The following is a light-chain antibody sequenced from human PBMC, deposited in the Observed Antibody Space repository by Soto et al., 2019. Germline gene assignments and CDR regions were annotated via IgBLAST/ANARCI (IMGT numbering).Light chain of an antibody. V-gene: IGKV1-12*01. CDR1: QGISNW. CDR3: QQANSFPLS. Sequence: DIQMTQSPSSVSASVGDRVSITCRASQGISNWLAWYQQKPGRAPKLLIYPGSSLQSVVPSRFSGTGSWTDFTLTITSLQPEDGATYYCQQANSFPLSFGGGTKVEIK. CDR2: PGS. J-gene: IGKJ4*01.